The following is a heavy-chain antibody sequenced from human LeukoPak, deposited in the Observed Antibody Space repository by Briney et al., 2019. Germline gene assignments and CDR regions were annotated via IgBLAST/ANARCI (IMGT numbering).Heavy chain of an antibody. CDR3: AREYGDFDY. Sequence: ASETLSLTCAVYGGSFSGYYWSWIRQPAGKGLQWIGRISSRGDTNYNPSLKSRVIMSVDTSKNQFSLKLHSLTAADTAVYYCAREYGDFDYWGRGTLVTVSS. V-gene: IGHV4-4*07. CDR2: ISSRGDT. D-gene: IGHD4-17*01. CDR1: GGSFSGYY. J-gene: IGHJ4*02.